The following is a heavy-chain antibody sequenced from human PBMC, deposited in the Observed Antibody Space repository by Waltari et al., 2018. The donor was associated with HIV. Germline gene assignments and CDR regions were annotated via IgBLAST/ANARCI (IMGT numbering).Heavy chain of an antibody. J-gene: IGHJ4*02. D-gene: IGHD3-22*01. V-gene: IGHV3-48*03. CDR3: ARSGLYDTSGYYAPFGY. CDR1: GFTFSNYE. CDR2: ISSSVSTI. Sequence: EVQLVESGGGLVQPGGSLRLSCAASGFTFSNYEMNWVRQAPGNGLGWISYISSSVSTIYYADSVKGRLTISRDNAKNSLYVQMNSLRAEDTAVYYCARSGLYDTSGYYAPFGYWGQGTLVTVSS.